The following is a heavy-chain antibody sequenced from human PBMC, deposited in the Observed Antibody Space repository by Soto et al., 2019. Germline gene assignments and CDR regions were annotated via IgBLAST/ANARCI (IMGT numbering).Heavy chain of an antibody. Sequence: PRWSLRLSCVASGFTFNAYWITWFRQAPGKGLEWVANINRDGSEKYQVDSAKGRFTISRDNSKNTLNLQMNSLRAEDTAVYYCARRRGSAMVMRYFDYWGQGTLVTVSS. J-gene: IGHJ4*02. CDR2: INRDGSEK. D-gene: IGHD5-18*01. CDR1: GFTFNAYW. V-gene: IGHV3-7*03. CDR3: ARRRGSAMVMRYFDY.